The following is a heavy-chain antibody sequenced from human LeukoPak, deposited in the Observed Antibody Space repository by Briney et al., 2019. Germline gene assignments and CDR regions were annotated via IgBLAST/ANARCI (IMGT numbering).Heavy chain of an antibody. CDR3: ARSYFWSGYYTDPNWFDP. Sequence: KPSETLSLTCAVSGYSISSGYYWGWIRQPPGKGLEWIGSIYHSGSTYYNPSLKSRVTISVDTSKNQFSLKLSSVTAAATAVYYCARSYFWSGYYTDPNWFDPWGQGTLVTVSS. D-gene: IGHD3-3*01. V-gene: IGHV4-38-2*01. J-gene: IGHJ5*02. CDR2: IYHSGST. CDR1: GYSISSGYY.